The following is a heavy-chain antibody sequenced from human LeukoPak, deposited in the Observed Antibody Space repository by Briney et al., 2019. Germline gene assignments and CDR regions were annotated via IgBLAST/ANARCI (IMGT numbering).Heavy chain of an antibody. D-gene: IGHD2-2*01. J-gene: IGHJ5*02. V-gene: IGHV3-7*01. CDR2: IKQDGSEK. CDR1: GFTFSSYS. Sequence: PGGSLRLSCAASGFTFSSYSMKWVRQAPGKGLEWVANIKQDGSEKYYVDSVTGRFTISRDNAKNSLYLQMNSLRAEDTAVYYCARGRYCSSTSCPKLNWFDPWGQGTLVTVSS. CDR3: ARGRYCSSTSCPKLNWFDP.